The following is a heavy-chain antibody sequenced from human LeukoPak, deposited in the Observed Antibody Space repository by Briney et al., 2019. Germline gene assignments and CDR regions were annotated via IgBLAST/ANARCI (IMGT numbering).Heavy chain of an antibody. CDR3: ARGSTMIRTYMDV. CDR2: VYYSGST. CDR1: GDSIGTYF. J-gene: IGHJ6*03. D-gene: IGHD3-10*01. Sequence: SETLSLTCAVSGDSIGTYFWSWIRQPPGKGLEWIGFVYYSGSTNYNPSLTSRVTISVDTSKNEFSLRLTSVTAADTAVYYCARGSTMIRTYMDVWGKGTTVTVSS. V-gene: IGHV4-59*01.